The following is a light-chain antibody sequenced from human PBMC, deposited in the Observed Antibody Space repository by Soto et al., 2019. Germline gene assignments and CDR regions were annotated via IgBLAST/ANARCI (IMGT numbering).Light chain of an antibody. CDR2: DAS. CDR3: QQRSNWPPLT. CDR1: QSVSSY. Sequence: EIVLTQSPATLYLSPGERATLSCMASQSVSSYLALYQHKPGQAPRLLIYDASNRATGFPARFSGSGSGTDFTLTITSLEPEDFAVYYCQQRSNWPPLTFRGGTKVEIK. V-gene: IGKV3-11*01. J-gene: IGKJ4*01.